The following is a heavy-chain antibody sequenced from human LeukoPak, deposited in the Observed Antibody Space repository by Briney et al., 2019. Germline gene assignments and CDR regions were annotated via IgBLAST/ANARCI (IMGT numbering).Heavy chain of an antibody. Sequence: GGSLRPSCAASGFTFSIYGMHWVRQAPGKGLEWVAVIWNDGSNKYYADSVKGRFTISRDNAKNTLYLQMNSLRAEDTAVYSCARASGPFDYWGQGTLVTVSS. CDR1: GFTFSIYG. V-gene: IGHV3-33*01. CDR3: ARASGPFDY. CDR2: IWNDGSNK. J-gene: IGHJ4*02. D-gene: IGHD3-10*01.